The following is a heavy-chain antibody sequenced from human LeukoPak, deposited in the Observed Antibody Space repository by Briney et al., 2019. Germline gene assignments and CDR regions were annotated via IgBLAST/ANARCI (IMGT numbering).Heavy chain of an antibody. D-gene: IGHD2-8*01. V-gene: IGHV3-30*19. CDR2: IWYDGSNK. Sequence: GRSLRLSCAASGFTFSSYGMHWVRQAPGKGLEWVAVIWYDGSNKYYADSVKGRFTISRDNSKNTLYLQMNSLRAEDTAVYYCARVYYPRGQGLDHWGQGTLVTVSS. J-gene: IGHJ4*02. CDR1: GFTFSSYG. CDR3: ARVYYPRGQGLDH.